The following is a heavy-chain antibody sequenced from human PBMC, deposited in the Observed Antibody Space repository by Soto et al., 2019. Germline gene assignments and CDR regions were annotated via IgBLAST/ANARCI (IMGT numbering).Heavy chain of an antibody. CDR1: GFTFSDYY. J-gene: IGHJ5*02. D-gene: IGHD6-19*01. V-gene: IGHV3-11*01. CDR3: ARDSQWLALGGNWFDP. CDR2: ISSSGSTI. Sequence: GGSLRLSCAASGFTFSDYYMSWIRQAPGKGLEWVSYISSSGSTIYYADSVKGRFTISRDNAKNSLYLQMSSLRAEDTAVYYCARDSQWLALGGNWFDPWGQGTLVTVS.